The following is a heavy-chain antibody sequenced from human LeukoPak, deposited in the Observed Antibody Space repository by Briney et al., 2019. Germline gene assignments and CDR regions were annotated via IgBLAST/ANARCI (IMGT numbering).Heavy chain of an antibody. Sequence: PSETLSLTCTVSGGSISSYYWSWIRQPPGKGLEWIGYIYYSGSTNYNPSLKSRVTISVDTSKNQFSLKLSSVTAADTAVYYCAGRRDGYTTYYYYYGMDVWGQGTTVTVSS. CDR1: GGSISSYY. CDR2: IYYSGST. J-gene: IGHJ6*02. D-gene: IGHD5-24*01. CDR3: AGRRDGYTTYYYYYGMDV. V-gene: IGHV4-59*08.